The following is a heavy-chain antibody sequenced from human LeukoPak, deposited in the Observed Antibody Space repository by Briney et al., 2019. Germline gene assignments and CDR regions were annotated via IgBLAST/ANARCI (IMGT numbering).Heavy chain of an antibody. CDR1: GGSFSGYY. Sequence: SETLSLTCAVYGGSFSGYYWSWIRQPPGNGLEWIGEINHSGSTNYNPSLKSRVTISVDTSKNQFSLKLSPVTDEDTDEYYCARGFTRSNYYYYYYMDVWGKGTTVTVSS. CDR3: ARGFTRSNYYYYYYMDV. V-gene: IGHV4-34*01. CDR2: INHSGST. J-gene: IGHJ6*03. D-gene: IGHD1-26*01.